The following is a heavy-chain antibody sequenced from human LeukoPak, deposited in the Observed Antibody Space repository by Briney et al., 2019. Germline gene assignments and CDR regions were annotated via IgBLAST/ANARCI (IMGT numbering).Heavy chain of an antibody. D-gene: IGHD1-1*01. CDR1: GFIFSNYA. J-gene: IGHJ3*02. V-gene: IGHV3-23*01. CDR2: ISDIGAST. Sequence: PGGSLRLSCAPSGFIFSNYAMSWVRQAPGKGLEWVSDISDIGASTNYVGSVKGRFTISRDNSKNMLYMQMNRLRAEDTALYYCARKGNGALDIWGQGTMVTVSS. CDR3: ARKGNGALDI.